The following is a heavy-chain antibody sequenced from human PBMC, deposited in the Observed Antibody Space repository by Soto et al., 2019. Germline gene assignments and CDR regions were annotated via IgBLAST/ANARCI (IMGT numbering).Heavy chain of an antibody. CDR2: IYWHDDK. CDR3: AHRRCSGGSCYFSFDY. D-gene: IGHD2-15*01. CDR1: GFSLSTSGVA. J-gene: IGHJ4*02. V-gene: IGHV2-5*01. Sequence: QITLKESGQTLVKPTQTLTLTCTFSGFSLSTSGVAVGWIRQPPGKALDLLALIYWHDDKRYSPSLKSRLTITKDTSKNQVVLTMTNVDPVDTATYYCAHRRCSGGSCYFSFDYWGQGTLVTVSS.